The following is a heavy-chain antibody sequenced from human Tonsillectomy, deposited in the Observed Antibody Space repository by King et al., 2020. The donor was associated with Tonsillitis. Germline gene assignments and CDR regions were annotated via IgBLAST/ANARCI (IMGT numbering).Heavy chain of an antibody. CDR2: IVGGGST. D-gene: IGHD6-19*01. CDR1: GFTFSSYA. J-gene: IGHJ6*02. Sequence: VQLVESGGGLVQPGGSLRLSCAASGFTFSSYAMSWVRQAPGKGLEWVAAIVGGGSTYYADSVKGRFTISRDNSKNTLYLQMNSLRAEDTAVYYCAKSEYGSGWYWWGQGTTVTVSS. V-gene: IGHV3-23*04. CDR3: AKSEYGSGWYW.